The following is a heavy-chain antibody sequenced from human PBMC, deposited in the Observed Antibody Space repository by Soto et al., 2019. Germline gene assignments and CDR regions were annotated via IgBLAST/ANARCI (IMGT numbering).Heavy chain of an antibody. CDR1: GGSFSGYH. J-gene: IGHJ6*02. D-gene: IGHD2-2*01. Sequence: SETLSLTCAVYGGSFSGYHWSWIRQPPGKGLEWIGEINHSGNTSYNPSLKSRVTISVDTSKNQFSLKLSSVTAADTAVYYCARGVRYCSSTSCYYYYYYDMDVWGQGTTVTVSS. CDR2: INHSGNT. V-gene: IGHV4-34*01. CDR3: ARGVRYCSSTSCYYYYYYDMDV.